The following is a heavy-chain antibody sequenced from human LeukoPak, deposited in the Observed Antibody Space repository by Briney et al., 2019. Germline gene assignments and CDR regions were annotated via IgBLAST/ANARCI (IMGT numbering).Heavy chain of an antibody. J-gene: IGHJ4*02. V-gene: IGHV5-51*01. CDR2: IYPGDSDT. Sequence: GESLKISCKASGYSFTSYWIGWVRQMPGKGLEWMGIIYPGDSDTRYSPSFQGQVTISAAKSISTAYLRWSSLKASDIAMYYCARVSDHYFDYWGQGTLATVSS. CDR3: ARVSDHYFDY. CDR1: GYSFTSYW. D-gene: IGHD1-14*01.